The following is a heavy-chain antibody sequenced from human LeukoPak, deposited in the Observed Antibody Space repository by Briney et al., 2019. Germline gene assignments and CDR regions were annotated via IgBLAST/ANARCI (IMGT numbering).Heavy chain of an antibody. CDR1: GGSISSYY. V-gene: IGHV4-59*08. D-gene: IGHD3-22*01. Sequence: SETLSPTCTVSGGSISSYYWSWIRQPPGKGLEWIGYIYYSGSTNYNPSLKSRVTISVDTSKNQFSLKLSSVTAAGTAVYYCARRNSSGYSYWFDPWGQGTLVTVSS. CDR2: IYYSGST. CDR3: ARRNSSGYSYWFDP. J-gene: IGHJ5*02.